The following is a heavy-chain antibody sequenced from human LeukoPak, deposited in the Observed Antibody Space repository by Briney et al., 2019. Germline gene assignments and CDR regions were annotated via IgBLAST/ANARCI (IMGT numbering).Heavy chain of an antibody. CDR2: ISGSGGST. Sequence: GGSLRLSCAASGFTLSSYAMSWVRQAPGKGLEWVSAISGSGGSTYYADSVKGRFTISRDNSKNTLYLQMNSLRAEDTAVYYCARDGSSSSFQHWGQGTLVTVSS. CDR1: GFTLSSYA. J-gene: IGHJ1*01. V-gene: IGHV3-23*01. D-gene: IGHD6-6*01. CDR3: ARDGSSSSFQH.